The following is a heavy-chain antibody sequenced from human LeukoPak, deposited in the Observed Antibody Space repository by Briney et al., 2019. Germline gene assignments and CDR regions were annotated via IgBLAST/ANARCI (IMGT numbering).Heavy chain of an antibody. CDR1: GYSFTSYW. CDR3: ARRYDFCSGYSDAFDI. J-gene: IGHJ3*02. V-gene: IGHV5-51*01. CDR2: IYPGDSDT. D-gene: IGHD3-3*01. Sequence: KSGESLKISWKGSGYSFTSYWIGWVRQIPGKGLEWMGIIYPGDSDTRYSPSFQGQVTISADKSISTAYLQWSSLKASDTAMYYCARRYDFCSGYSDAFDIWGQGTMVTVSS.